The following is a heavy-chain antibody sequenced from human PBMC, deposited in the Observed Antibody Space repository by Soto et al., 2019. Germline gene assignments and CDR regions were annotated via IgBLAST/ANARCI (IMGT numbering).Heavy chain of an antibody. CDR3: AKVLTPNSSSWLRAYYYGMDV. D-gene: IGHD6-13*01. CDR1: RFTFSSYG. V-gene: IGHV3-30*18. J-gene: IGHJ6*02. Sequence: GGSLRLSCAASRFTFSSYGMHWVRQAPGKGLEWVAVISYDGSNKYYADSVKGRFTISRDNSKNTLYLQMNSLRAEDTAVYYCAKVLTPNSSSWLRAYYYGMDVWGQGTTVTVSS. CDR2: ISYDGSNK.